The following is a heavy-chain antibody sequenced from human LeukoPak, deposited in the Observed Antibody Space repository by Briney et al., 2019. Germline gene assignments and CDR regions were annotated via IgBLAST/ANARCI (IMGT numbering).Heavy chain of an antibody. CDR1: GGSISSYY. V-gene: IGHV4-34*01. Sequence: SETLSLTCTVSGGSISSYYWSWIRQPPGKGLEWIGEINHSGSTNYNPSLKSRVTISVDTSKNQFSLKLSSVTAADTAVYYCARRVGWLRPYFDYWGQGTLVTVSS. D-gene: IGHD5-12*01. J-gene: IGHJ4*02. CDR3: ARRVGWLRPYFDY. CDR2: INHSGST.